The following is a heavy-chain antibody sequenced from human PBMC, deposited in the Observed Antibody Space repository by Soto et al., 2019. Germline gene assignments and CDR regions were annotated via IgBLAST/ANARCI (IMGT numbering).Heavy chain of an antibody. CDR1: GFTFSSYE. Sequence: GSLRLSCAASGFTFSSYEMNWVRQAPGKGLEWVSYISSSGSTIYYADSVKGRFTISRDNAKNSLYLQMNSLRAEDTAVYYCARVDRRYAFDIWGQGTMVTVSS. J-gene: IGHJ3*02. V-gene: IGHV3-48*03. CDR2: ISSSGSTI. CDR3: ARVDRRYAFDI.